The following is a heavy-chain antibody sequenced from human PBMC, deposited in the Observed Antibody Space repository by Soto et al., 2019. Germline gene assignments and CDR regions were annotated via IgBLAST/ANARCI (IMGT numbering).Heavy chain of an antibody. D-gene: IGHD2-2*01. CDR2: IHYSGNT. CDR1: GGSVSSSSFF. Sequence: PSETLSLTCTVSGGSVSSSSFFWGWIRQPPGKGLEWVGNIHYSGNTYYSPSLKGRVAVSVDTSKNQFSLNLTSVTAADTAVYYCAREFCSGTSCFPGYYYYYGVDVWGRGTTVTVSS. J-gene: IGHJ6*02. V-gene: IGHV4-39*02. CDR3: AREFCSGTSCFPGYYYYYGVDV.